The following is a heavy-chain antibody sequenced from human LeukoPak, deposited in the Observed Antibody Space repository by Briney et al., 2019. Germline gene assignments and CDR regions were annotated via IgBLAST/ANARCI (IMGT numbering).Heavy chain of an antibody. CDR3: AKDSDGFDY. CDR2: ISWNSGSI. D-gene: IGHD2-21*01. CDR1: GFTFSSYA. J-gene: IGHJ4*02. V-gene: IGHV3-9*01. Sequence: GGSLRLSCAASGFTFSSYAMSWVRQAPGKGLEWVSGISWNSGSIGYADSVKGRFTISRDNAKNSLYLQMNSLRAEDTALYYCAKDSDGFDYWGQGTLVTVSS.